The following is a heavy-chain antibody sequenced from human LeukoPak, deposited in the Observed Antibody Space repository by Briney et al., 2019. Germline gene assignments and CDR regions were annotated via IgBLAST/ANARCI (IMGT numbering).Heavy chain of an antibody. CDR1: GGYINSDY. J-gene: IGHJ5*02. CDR3: AREWFGESNWFDP. CDR2: IYYSGST. D-gene: IGHD3-10*01. V-gene: IGHV4-59*01. Sequence: SETLSLTCIVSGGYINSDYWSWFRQPPGKGLEWIGYIYYSGSTNYNPSLKSRVTISVDTSKNQFSLKLSSVTAADTAVYYCAREWFGESNWFDPWGQGTLVTVSS.